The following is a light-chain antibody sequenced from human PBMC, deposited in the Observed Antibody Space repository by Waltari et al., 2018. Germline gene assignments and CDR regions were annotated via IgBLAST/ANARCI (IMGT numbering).Light chain of an antibody. J-gene: IGLJ7*01. CDR1: SSNIGNNY. V-gene: IGLV1-51*02. CDR2: END. CDR3: GTWDSSLRGAV. Sequence: QSVLTQPPSVSAAPGQRVTISCSGGSSNIGNNYVSWYRQFPGTAPKRLIYENDWRPSGIPGRFSGSKSGTSATLDITGLQAGDEADYYGGTWDSSLRGAVFGGGTHLTVL.